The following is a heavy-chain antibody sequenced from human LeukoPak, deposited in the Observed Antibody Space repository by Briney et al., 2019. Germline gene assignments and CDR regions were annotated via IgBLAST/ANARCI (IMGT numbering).Heavy chain of an antibody. D-gene: IGHD2-8*02. Sequence: GGSLRLSCAASGFTFSRYWMTWVRQAPGRGLEWVATIKADGSDKYYVNSVKGRFTISRDNAKNSLSLQMDSLRAEDTAVYYCAIRGLWWGDYWGQGALVTVSS. CDR2: IKADGSDK. CDR3: AIRGLWWGDY. J-gene: IGHJ4*02. V-gene: IGHV3-7*01. CDR1: GFTFSRYW.